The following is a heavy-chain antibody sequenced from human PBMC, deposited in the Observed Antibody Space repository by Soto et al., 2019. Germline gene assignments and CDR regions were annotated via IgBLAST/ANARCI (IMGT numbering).Heavy chain of an antibody. CDR1: GFTFSSYA. CDR2: IWYDGSQK. J-gene: IGHJ2*01. Sequence: QVQLVESGGGVVQPGRSLRLSCAASGFTFSSYAMHWVRQTPGKGLEWVAAIWYDGSQKYYAESVRGRFTISRDNSKSTLDLQMDSLTVEDTAVYYCTRAPATEWYFDLWGRGTPLSVSS. V-gene: IGHV3-33*03. CDR3: TRAPATEWYFDL.